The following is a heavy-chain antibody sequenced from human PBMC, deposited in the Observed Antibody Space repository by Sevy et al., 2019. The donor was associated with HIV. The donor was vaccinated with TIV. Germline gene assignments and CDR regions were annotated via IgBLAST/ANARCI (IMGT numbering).Heavy chain of an antibody. CDR1: GYTFTSYG. CDR3: ARSQSYYDFWSGYSTYYYYGMDV. D-gene: IGHD3-3*01. Sequence: ASVKVSCKASGYTFTSYGISWVRQAPGQGLEWMGWISAYNGNTNYAQKLQGRVTMTTDTSTSTAYMELRSLRSDDTAVYYCARSQSYYDFWSGYSTYYYYGMDVWGQGTTVTVSS. J-gene: IGHJ6*02. CDR2: ISAYNGNT. V-gene: IGHV1-18*01.